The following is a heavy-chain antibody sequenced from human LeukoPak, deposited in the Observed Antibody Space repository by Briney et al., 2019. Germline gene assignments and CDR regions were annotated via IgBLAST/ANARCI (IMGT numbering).Heavy chain of an antibody. V-gene: IGHV3-7*01. CDR2: IKQDGSEK. J-gene: IGHJ6*02. Sequence: GGSLRLSCAASGFTFSSYWMSWVRQAPGKGLEWVANIKQDGSEKYYVDSVKGRFTISRDNAKNSLYLQMNSLRAEDTAVYYCATGPVAGDLNYYYYYGMDVWGQGTTVTVSS. D-gene: IGHD6-19*01. CDR1: GFTFSSYW. CDR3: ATGPVAGDLNYYYYYGMDV.